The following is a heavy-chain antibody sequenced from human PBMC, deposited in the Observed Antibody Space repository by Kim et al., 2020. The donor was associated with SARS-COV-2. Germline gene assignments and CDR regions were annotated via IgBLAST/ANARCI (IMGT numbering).Heavy chain of an antibody. CDR1: GFTFSSYG. D-gene: IGHD6-19*01. J-gene: IGHJ6*02. CDR3: ARVKGGWSPMDV. CDR2: TWYDGSNK. V-gene: IGHV3-33*01. Sequence: GGSLRLSCAASGFTFSSYGMHWVRQAPGKGLEWVAVTWYDGSNKYYADSVKGRFTISRDNSKNTLYLQMNSLRAEDTAVYYCARVKGGWSPMDVWGQGTTVTVSS.